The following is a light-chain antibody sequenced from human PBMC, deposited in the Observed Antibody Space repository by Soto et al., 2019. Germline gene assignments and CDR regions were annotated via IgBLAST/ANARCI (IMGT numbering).Light chain of an antibody. CDR3: QQYNSYPLT. CDR1: QGISSN. V-gene: IGKV1-9*01. CDR2: AAS. J-gene: IGKJ4*01. Sequence: DIQLTQSPSFLSASVEDSVTITCPASQGISSNLAWYQQKKGKAPKLLIYAASTLQSGVPSRFSGSGYGTEFTLTISSLQTEDFATYYCQQYNSYPLTFGGGTKVDIK.